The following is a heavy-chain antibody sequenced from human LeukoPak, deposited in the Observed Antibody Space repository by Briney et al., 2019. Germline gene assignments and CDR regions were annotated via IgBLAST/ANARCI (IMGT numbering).Heavy chain of an antibody. J-gene: IGHJ6*02. V-gene: IGHV4-59*08. CDR3: ARHYYDSSGWRLRYYYYGMDV. CDR1: GGSINNHY. D-gene: IGHD3-22*01. Sequence: SETLSLTCTVSGGSINNHYWSWIRQSPGTGLEWIGYVYSSGSTKYNPSLESRVTISVDTSKNQFSLKLSSVTAADTAVYYCARHYYDSSGWRLRYYYYGMDVWGQGTTVTVSS. CDR2: VYSSGST.